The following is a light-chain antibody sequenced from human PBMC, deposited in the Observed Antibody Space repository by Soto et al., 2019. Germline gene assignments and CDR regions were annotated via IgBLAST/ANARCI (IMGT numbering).Light chain of an antibody. J-gene: IGLJ1*01. CDR2: DVS. V-gene: IGLV2-14*03. CDR3: ISYTTISTYV. CDR1: SRDVGSYNY. Sequence: QSALTQPASVSGSPGQSIAISCPGTSRDVGSYNYVSWYQHHPGKAPKVMIYDVSSRPSGVSNRFSGSKSGNTASLTISGLQAEDEADYYCISYTTISTYVFGTGTKLTVL.